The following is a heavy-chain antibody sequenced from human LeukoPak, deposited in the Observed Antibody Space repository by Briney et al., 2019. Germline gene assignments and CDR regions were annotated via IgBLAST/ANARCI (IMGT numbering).Heavy chain of an antibody. V-gene: IGHV4-34*01. CDR1: GGSFSGYY. Sequence: SETLSLTCAVYGGSFSGYYWSWIRQPPGKGLEWIGEINHSGSTNYNPSLKSRVTISVDTSKNQFSLKLSSVTAADTAVYYCARHSRRRYYGSGSYVSGPDYWGQGTLVTVSS. CDR3: ARHSRRRYYGSGSYVSGPDY. D-gene: IGHD3-10*01. CDR2: INHSGST. J-gene: IGHJ4*02.